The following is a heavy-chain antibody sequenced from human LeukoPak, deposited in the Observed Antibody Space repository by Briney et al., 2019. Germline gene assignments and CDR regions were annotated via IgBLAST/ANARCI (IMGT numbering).Heavy chain of an antibody. CDR2: INPNRGST. J-gene: IGHJ4*02. CDR1: GYTFAAYY. CDR3: ATGGHVRVYDSSAYYGHY. D-gene: IGHD3-22*01. V-gene: IGHV1-46*01. Sequence: ASVKVSCKASGYTFAAYYMYWVRQAPGQGLEWMGIINPNRGSTSYAQKFQGRVTMTRDMSTSTVYMELSSLRSEDTAVYYCATGGHVRVYDSSAYYGHYWGQGTLVTVSS.